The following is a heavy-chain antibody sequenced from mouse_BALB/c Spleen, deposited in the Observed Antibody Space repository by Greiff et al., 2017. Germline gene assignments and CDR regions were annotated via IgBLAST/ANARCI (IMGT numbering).Heavy chain of an antibody. CDR2: INSNGGST. D-gene: IGHD1-1*01. J-gene: IGHJ1*01. Sequence: EVQLQESGGGLVKLGGSLKLSCAASGFTFSSYYMSWVRQTPEKRLELVAAINSNGGSTYYPDTVKGRFTISRDNAKNTLYLQMSSLKSEDTALYYCARHTTVVAKGYFDVWGAGTTVTVSS. CDR1: GFTFSSYY. CDR3: ARHTTVVAKGYFDV. V-gene: IGHV5-6-2*01.